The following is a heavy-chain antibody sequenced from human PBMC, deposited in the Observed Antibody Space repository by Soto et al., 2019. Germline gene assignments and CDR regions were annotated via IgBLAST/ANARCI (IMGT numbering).Heavy chain of an antibody. CDR3: ARAEIDYDFWSGYPFDY. D-gene: IGHD3-3*01. Sequence: EVQLVQSGGGLVQPGGSLRLSCAASGFTFSRYWMTWVRQAPGKGLEWVANIKHDGSEKYNVESVKGRFIISRDNAKNSLYLQMNSLRDEDTAVYYCARAEIDYDFWSGYPFDYWGQGTLVIVSS. CDR1: GFTFSRYW. CDR2: IKHDGSEK. V-gene: IGHV3-7*03. J-gene: IGHJ4*02.